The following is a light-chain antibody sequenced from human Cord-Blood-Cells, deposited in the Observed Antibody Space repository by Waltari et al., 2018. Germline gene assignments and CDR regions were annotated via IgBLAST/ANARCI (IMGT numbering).Light chain of an antibody. CDR1: SSDAGGSKH. J-gene: IGLJ3*02. CDR2: YVS. V-gene: IGLV2-14*01. Sequence: QSALTHPPSVSRSPGQSITLSTTENSSDAGGSKHVSWYQRHPGKAPKLVFYYVSNRPSGGSNRFSGSKSGNTASLTISGLQAEDEADYYCSSYTSSSTWVFGGGTKLTVL. CDR3: SSYTSSSTWV.